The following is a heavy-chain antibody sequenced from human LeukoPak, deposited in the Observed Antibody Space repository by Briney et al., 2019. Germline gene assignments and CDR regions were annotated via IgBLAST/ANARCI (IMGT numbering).Heavy chain of an antibody. Sequence: GGSLRLSCAASGFTFSSSAMHWVRQAPGKGLEWVALISGDGSNIHYADSVKGRFTISRDNSKNTLYLQMNSLRAEDTAVYFCARDLDRSYLDYWGQGTLVTVSS. CDR2: ISGDGSNI. CDR3: ARDLDRSYLDY. D-gene: IGHD3-22*01. CDR1: GFTFSSSA. V-gene: IGHV3-30-3*01. J-gene: IGHJ4*02.